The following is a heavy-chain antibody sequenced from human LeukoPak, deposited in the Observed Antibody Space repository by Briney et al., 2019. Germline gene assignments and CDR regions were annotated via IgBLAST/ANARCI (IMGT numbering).Heavy chain of an antibody. CDR2: ISGSGGST. V-gene: IGHV3-23*01. CDR1: GFTFSSYA. Sequence: PGGSLRLSCAASGFTFSSYAMSWVRQAPGKGLEWVSAISGSGGSTYYADSVKGRFTISRDNSKNTLYLQMNSLRAEDTAVYYCAKAGSCSSTSCPGNYFDYWGQGTLVTVSS. D-gene: IGHD2-2*01. CDR3: AKAGSCSSTSCPGNYFDY. J-gene: IGHJ4*02.